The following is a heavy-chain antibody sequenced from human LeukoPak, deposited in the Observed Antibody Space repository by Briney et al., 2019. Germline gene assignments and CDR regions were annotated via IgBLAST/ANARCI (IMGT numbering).Heavy chain of an antibody. CDR2: IYYSGST. V-gene: IGHV4-59*01. CDR3: ARVSKSITIFGVATDAFDI. D-gene: IGHD3-3*01. J-gene: IGHJ3*02. CDR1: GDSISNYY. Sequence: SETLSLTCTFSGDSISNYYWSWIRQPPGKGLEWIGYIYYSGSTNYNPSLKSRVTISVDTSKNQFSLKLSSVTAADTAVYYCARVSKSITIFGVATDAFDIWGQGTMVTVSS.